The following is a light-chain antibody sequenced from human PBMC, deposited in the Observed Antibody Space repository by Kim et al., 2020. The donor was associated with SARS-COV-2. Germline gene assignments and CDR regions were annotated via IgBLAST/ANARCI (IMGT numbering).Light chain of an antibody. CDR3: QQYVISPRT. J-gene: IGKJ1*01. CDR1: ESLSGNH. CDR2: RTS. V-gene: IGKV3-20*01. Sequence: SPGERATLSCRASESLSGNHLAWYQQKPGQAPRLLIYRTSSRAAGIPDRFSGRGSGTDFTLTISRLEPEDFAVYYCQQYVISPRTFGQGTKVDIK.